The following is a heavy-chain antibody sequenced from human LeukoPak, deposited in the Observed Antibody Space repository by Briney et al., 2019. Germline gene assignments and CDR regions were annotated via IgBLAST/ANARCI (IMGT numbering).Heavy chain of an antibody. J-gene: IGHJ4*02. V-gene: IGHV4-39*01. CDR3: ARGTYSGTQLKY. CDR2: IYYSGST. Sequence: SETLSLTCTVSGGSISSSSYYWGWIRQPPGKGLEWIGSIYYSGSTYYNPSLKSRVTISVDTSKNQFSLKLSSVTAADTAVYYCARGTYSGTQLKYWGQGTLVTVSS. D-gene: IGHD1-26*01. CDR1: GGSISSSSYY.